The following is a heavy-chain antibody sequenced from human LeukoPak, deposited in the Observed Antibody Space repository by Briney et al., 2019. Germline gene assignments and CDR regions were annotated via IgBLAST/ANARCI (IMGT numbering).Heavy chain of an antibody. J-gene: IGHJ3*02. CDR2: IYYSGIT. D-gene: IGHD5-24*01. Sequence: SETLSLTCTVSGGSITSSSYFWDWIRQPPGKGLEWIGNIYYSGITNYNPSLKSRVTISVDTSKNQFSLKLSSVTAADTAVYYCARDARDGYNRLKKGAFDIWGQGTMVTVSS. CDR1: GGSITSSSYF. CDR3: ARDARDGYNRLKKGAFDI. V-gene: IGHV4-39*07.